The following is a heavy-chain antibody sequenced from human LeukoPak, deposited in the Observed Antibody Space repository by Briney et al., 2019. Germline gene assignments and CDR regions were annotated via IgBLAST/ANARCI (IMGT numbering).Heavy chain of an antibody. Sequence: GGSLRLSCAASGFTFSTYSMNWVRQAPGEGLEWVSSISGSSYYTYYADSVKGRFTISRDNAKNSLYLQMNSLRAEDTAVYYCARDGYCTNGVCYTPDYWGQGTLVTVSS. J-gene: IGHJ4*02. V-gene: IGHV3-21*06. CDR3: ARDGYCTNGVCYTPDY. D-gene: IGHD2-8*01. CDR1: GFTFSTYS. CDR2: ISGSSYYT.